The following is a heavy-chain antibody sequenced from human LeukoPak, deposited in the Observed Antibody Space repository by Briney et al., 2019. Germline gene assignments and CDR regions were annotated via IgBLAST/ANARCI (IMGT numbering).Heavy chain of an antibody. CDR2: INPNSGGT. CDR1: GYTFTGYY. V-gene: IGHV1-2*02. D-gene: IGHD3-10*01. J-gene: IGHJ4*02. CDR3: AREPTMVRGVIIISRALDY. Sequence: ASVKVSCKASGYTFTGYYMHWMRQAPGQGLEWMGWINPNSGGTNYAQKFQGRVTMTRDTSISTAYMELSRLRSDDTAVYYCAREPTMVRGVIIISRALDYWGQGTLVTVSS.